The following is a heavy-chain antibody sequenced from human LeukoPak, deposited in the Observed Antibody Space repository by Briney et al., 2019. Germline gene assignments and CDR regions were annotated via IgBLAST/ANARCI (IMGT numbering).Heavy chain of an antibody. CDR1: GGTFSSYA. D-gene: IGHD4-17*01. CDR2: IVPIFGTA. V-gene: IGHV1-69*13. CDR3: ASSLGDYGDYTEAFDI. Sequence: SVKVSCKASGGTFSSYAISWVRQAPGQGLEWMGGIVPIFGTANYAQKFQGRVTITADVSTSTAYMELSSLRSEDTAVYYCASSLGDYGDYTEAFDIWGQGTMVTVSS. J-gene: IGHJ3*02.